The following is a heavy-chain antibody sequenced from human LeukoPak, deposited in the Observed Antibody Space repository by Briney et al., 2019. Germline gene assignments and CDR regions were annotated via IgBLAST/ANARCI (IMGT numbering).Heavy chain of an antibody. V-gene: IGHV3-7*01. D-gene: IGHD3-16*01. J-gene: IGHJ4*02. Sequence: GGSLRLSCAASGFALSSHWMTWVRQVPGRGPEWVANVNRDGSETYCLDSVKGRFTISKDNAKNSLYLQMNSLRADDTAVYYCVRGEFGPNNWGQGTLVTVSS. CDR3: VRGEFGPNN. CDR2: VNRDGSET. CDR1: GFALSSHW.